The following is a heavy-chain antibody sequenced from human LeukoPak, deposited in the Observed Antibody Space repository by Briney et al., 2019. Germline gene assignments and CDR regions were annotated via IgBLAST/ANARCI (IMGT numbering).Heavy chain of an antibody. D-gene: IGHD3-9*01. CDR1: GYTFTSYG. V-gene: IGHV1-18*01. Sequence: ASVKVSCKASGYTFTSYGISWVRQAPGQGLEWMGWISAYNGNTNYAQKLQGRVTMTTDTSTSTAYMELRSLRSDDTDVYYCARVYPGYDILTGFGLSFYYYYYMDVWGKGTTVTVSS. J-gene: IGHJ6*03. CDR3: ARVYPGYDILTGFGLSFYYYYYMDV. CDR2: ISAYNGNT.